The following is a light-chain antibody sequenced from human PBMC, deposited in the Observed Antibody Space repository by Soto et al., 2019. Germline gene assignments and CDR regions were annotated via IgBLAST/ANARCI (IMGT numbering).Light chain of an antibody. Sequence: EIVLTQSPATLSLSPGERVTLSCRSSHNINTYLAWYQQKPGQAPRLLIYDASNRATGIPARFSGSGSGTDFTLTISSLEPEDFALYYCQQRSNWPPPISFGQGTRLEIK. J-gene: IGKJ5*01. CDR1: HNINTY. CDR3: QQRSNWPPPIS. V-gene: IGKV3-11*01. CDR2: DAS.